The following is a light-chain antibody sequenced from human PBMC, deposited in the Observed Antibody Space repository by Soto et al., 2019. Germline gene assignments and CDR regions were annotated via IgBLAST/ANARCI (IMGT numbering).Light chain of an antibody. J-gene: IGKJ5*01. Sequence: EIVLTQSPGTLSLSPVERATLSCRASQSVSSSYLAWYQQKPGQAPRLLIYGASSRATGIPARFSGSGSGTDFTLTISRLEPEDFAVYYCQQYGSSTITFGQGTRLEIK. CDR3: QQYGSSTIT. V-gene: IGKV3-20*01. CDR2: GAS. CDR1: QSVSSSY.